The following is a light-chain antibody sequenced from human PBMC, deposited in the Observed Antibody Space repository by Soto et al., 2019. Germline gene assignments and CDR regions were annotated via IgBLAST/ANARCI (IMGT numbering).Light chain of an antibody. CDR3: LQHGSSPYT. Sequence: EIVLTQSPGTLSLSPGERATLSCRASQSVSNNYLAWYQQRPGQAPSLLIYGASSRATGIPDRFTGSGSGTDFTLTISRLEPEDFAVYYCLQHGSSPYTFGQGTKLEIK. CDR2: GAS. J-gene: IGKJ2*01. CDR1: QSVSNNY. V-gene: IGKV3-20*01.